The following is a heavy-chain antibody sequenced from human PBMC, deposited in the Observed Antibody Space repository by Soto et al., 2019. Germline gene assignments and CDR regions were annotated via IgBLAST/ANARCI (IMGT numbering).Heavy chain of an antibody. D-gene: IGHD5-18*01. Sequence: ASVKVSCKASGYTFTNYYIHWVRQAPGQGLEWMGIVNPSGYTSTLAQKFQGRLTVTSDTSTSTVYMELGSLTSEDTAVYYCARDLHGAFTTMVYWGQGTLVTVPQ. CDR3: ARDLHGAFTTMVY. CDR2: VNPSGYTS. J-gene: IGHJ4*02. V-gene: IGHV1-46*01. CDR1: GYTFTNYY.